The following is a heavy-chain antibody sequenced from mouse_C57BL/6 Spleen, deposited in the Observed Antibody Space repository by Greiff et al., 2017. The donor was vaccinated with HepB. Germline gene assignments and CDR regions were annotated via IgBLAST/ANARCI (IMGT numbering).Heavy chain of an antibody. V-gene: IGHV1-15*01. CDR1: GYTFTDYE. CDR2: IDPETGGT. Sequence: VKLMESGAELVRPGASVTLSCKASGYTFTDYEMHWVKQTPVHGLEWIGAIDPETGGTAYNQKFKGKAILTADKSSSTAYMELRSLTSEDSAVYYCTRERYYGSSYWYFDVWGTGTTVTVSS. D-gene: IGHD1-1*01. J-gene: IGHJ1*03. CDR3: TRERYYGSSYWYFDV.